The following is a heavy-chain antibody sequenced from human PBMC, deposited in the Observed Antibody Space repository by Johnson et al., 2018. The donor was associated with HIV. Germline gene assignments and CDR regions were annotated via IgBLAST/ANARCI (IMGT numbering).Heavy chain of an antibody. CDR2: IRYDGSNK. CDR3: AKVDTAMVNAFDI. CDR1: GFTFSSYG. V-gene: IGHV3-30*02. J-gene: IGHJ3*02. D-gene: IGHD5-18*01. Sequence: VLLLESGGGVVQPGGSLRLSCAASGFTFSSYGMHWVRQAPGKGLEWVAFIRYDGSNKYYADSVKGRFTISRDNSKNTLYLQMNSLRAEDTAVYYCAKVDTAMVNAFDIWGQGTMVTVSS.